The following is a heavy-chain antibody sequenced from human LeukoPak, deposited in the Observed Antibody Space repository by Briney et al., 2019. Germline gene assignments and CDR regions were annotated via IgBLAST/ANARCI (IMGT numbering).Heavy chain of an antibody. V-gene: IGHV4-38-2*02. CDR3: AREGVSATVGGY. J-gene: IGHJ4*02. Sequence: PSETLSLTCDVSGYSISSGFYWGWIRQPPGKGLEWIASIRHTGTTYYNPSLKSRVTMSVDTSKNQFSLKLPSVTAADTAVYYCAREGVSATVGGYWGQGTLVTVSS. CDR1: GYSISSGFY. CDR2: IRHTGTT. D-gene: IGHD2-21*02.